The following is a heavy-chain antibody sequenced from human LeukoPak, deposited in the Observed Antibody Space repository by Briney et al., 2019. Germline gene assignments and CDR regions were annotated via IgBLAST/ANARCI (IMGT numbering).Heavy chain of an antibody. CDR2: INPSGGST. J-gene: IGHJ6*02. CDR1: GYTFTSYY. V-gene: IGHV1-46*01. D-gene: IGHD3-22*01. CDR3: ARDVYDSSGSRANGMGV. Sequence: GASVKVSCKASGYTFTSYYMHWVRQAPGQGLEWMGIINPSGGSTSYAQKFQGRVTMTRDTSTSTVYMELSSLRSEDTAVYYCARDVYDSSGSRANGMGVWGQGTTVTVSS.